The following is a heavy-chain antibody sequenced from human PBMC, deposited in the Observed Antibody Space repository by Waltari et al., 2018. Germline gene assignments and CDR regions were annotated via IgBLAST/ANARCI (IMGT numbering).Heavy chain of an antibody. J-gene: IGHJ4*02. CDR2: VDPEDGET. CDR1: GYTFTDYY. D-gene: IGHD2-2*01. Sequence: EVQLVQSGAEVTKPGATVKISCKASGYTFTDYYMHWVQQAPAKGLEWMGRVDPEDGETIYAEKFQGRFTTTADTSTYTPYMELSSLRSEDTAVYYFATDLGYCSSTSCYAGLDSWGQETLVTVSS. CDR3: ATDLGYCSSTSCYAGLDS. V-gene: IGHV1-69-2*01.